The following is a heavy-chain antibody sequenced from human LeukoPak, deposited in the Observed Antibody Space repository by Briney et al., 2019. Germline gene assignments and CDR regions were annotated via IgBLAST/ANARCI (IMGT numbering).Heavy chain of an antibody. CDR2: IYHSGST. Sequence: SETLSLTCTVSSGSISSGGYYWSWLRQPPGKGLEWIGYIYHSGSTYYNPSLKSRVTISVDRSKNQFSLKLSSVTAADTAVYYCARAGQWLDTGAFDIWGQGTMVTVSS. V-gene: IGHV4-30-2*01. J-gene: IGHJ3*02. D-gene: IGHD6-19*01. CDR3: ARAGQWLDTGAFDI. CDR1: SGSISSGGYY.